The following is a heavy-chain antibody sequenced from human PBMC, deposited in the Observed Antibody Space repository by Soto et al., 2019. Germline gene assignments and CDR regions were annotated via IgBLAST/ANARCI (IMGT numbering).Heavy chain of an antibody. CDR2: ISGTGGST. D-gene: IGHD3-9*01. J-gene: IGHJ4*02. Sequence: GGSLRLSCAASGFTFNNYAMNWVRQAPGKGLEWVATISGTGGSTYYADSVKGRFTISRDNSKNTLYLQMNSLRVEDTAVEDCAKDRLGGNFEVRGQGTQVTVSS. CDR1: GFTFNNYA. CDR3: AKDRLGGNFEV. V-gene: IGHV3-23*01.